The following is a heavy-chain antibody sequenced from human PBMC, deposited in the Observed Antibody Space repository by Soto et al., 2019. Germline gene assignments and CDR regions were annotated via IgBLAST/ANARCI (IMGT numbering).Heavy chain of an antibody. CDR2: ISNTGNT. Sequence: VQLQESGPRLVRPSETLSLSCTVSGGSISGYYWNWIRQPPGRGLEWIGYISNTGNTNYNPSLKSRVSISVDTYKNQVSLNLRAVTAEDTALYYCARDSAVGSSKRGFEYWGQGTLVTVSS. V-gene: IGHV4-59*01. J-gene: IGHJ4*02. D-gene: IGHD2-2*01. CDR3: ARDSAVGSSKRGFEY. CDR1: GGSISGYY.